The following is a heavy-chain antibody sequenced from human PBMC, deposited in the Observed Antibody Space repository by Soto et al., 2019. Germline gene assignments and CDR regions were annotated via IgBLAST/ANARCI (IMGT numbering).Heavy chain of an antibody. V-gene: IGHV1-8*01. D-gene: IGHD3-3*01. CDR2: MNPNSGNT. J-gene: IGHJ6*03. CDR3: ARGDDFWPYYYMDV. Sequence: ASVKVSWKASGYTFTSYDINLVRQATGQGLEWMGWMNPNSGNTGYAQKFQGRVTMTRNTSISTAYMELSSLRSEDTAVYYCARGDDFWPYYYMDVWGKGTTVTVSS. CDR1: GYTFTSYD.